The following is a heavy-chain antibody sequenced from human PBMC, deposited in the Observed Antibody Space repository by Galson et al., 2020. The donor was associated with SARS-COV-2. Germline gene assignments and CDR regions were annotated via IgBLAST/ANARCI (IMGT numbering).Heavy chain of an antibody. J-gene: IGHJ4*02. D-gene: IGHD2-15*01. CDR2: IYYSGST. CDR1: GGSISSGGYY. CDR3: ARDGLLGYCSGGSCYPGVYFDY. Sequence: SQTLSLTCTVSGGSISSGGYYWSWIRQHPGKGLEWIGYIYYSGSTYYNPSLKSRVTISVDTSKNQFSLKLSSVTAADTAVYYCARDGLLGYCSGGSCYPGVYFDYWGQGTLVTVSS. V-gene: IGHV4-31*03.